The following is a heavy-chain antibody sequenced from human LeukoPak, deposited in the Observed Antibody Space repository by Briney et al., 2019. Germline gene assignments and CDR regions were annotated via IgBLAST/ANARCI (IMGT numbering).Heavy chain of an antibody. CDR1: GFSFSTYA. J-gene: IGHJ4*02. CDR2: ISATGGST. CDR3: ANRPLDY. V-gene: IGHV3-23*01. Sequence: PGGSLRLSCAASGFSFSTYAMSWVRQAPGKGLEWVSAISATGGSTYYADSVKGRFTISRDNSKNTLCLQINTLRAEDTAVYYCANRPLDYWGQGTLVTVSS.